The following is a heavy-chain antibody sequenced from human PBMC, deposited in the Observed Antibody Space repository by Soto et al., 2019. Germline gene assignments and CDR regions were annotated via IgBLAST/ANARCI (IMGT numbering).Heavy chain of an antibody. J-gene: IGHJ4*02. CDR2: ISYDGSNK. CDR1: GFTFSSYA. D-gene: IGHD5-12*01. V-gene: IGHV3-30-3*01. CDR3: ALGLHFNYFDY. Sequence: GGSLRLSCAASGFTFSSYAMHWVRQAPGKGLEWVAVISYDGSNKYYADSVKGRFTISRDNSKNTLYLQMNSLRAEDTAVYYCALGLHFNYFDYWGQGTLVTVSS.